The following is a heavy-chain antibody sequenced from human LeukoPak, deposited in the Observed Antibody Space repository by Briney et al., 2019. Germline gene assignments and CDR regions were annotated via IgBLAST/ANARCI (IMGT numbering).Heavy chain of an antibody. V-gene: IGHV3-21*01. CDR3: ARETAPYDFWSGYYPH. CDR1: GFTFSRYS. D-gene: IGHD3-3*01. Sequence: GGSLRLSCAASGFTFSRYSMNWVRQAPGKGLEWVSSISSSSSYIYYADSVKGRFTISRDNAKNSLYLQMNSLRAEDTAVYYCARETAPYDFWSGYYPHWGQGTLVTVSS. J-gene: IGHJ4*02. CDR2: ISSSSSYI.